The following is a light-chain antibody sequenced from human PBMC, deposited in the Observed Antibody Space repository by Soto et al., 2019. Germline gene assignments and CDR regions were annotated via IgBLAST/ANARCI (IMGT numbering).Light chain of an antibody. CDR3: QQRSKWPPYS. CDR1: QSVSSY. J-gene: IGKJ2*01. V-gene: IGKV3-11*01. CDR2: DAS. Sequence: EIVLTQSPATLSLSPGERATLSCRASQSVSSYLAWYQQKPGQAPRLLIYDASHSATGIPARFSGSGSGSDFSPTISSLEPEDFAVYYCQQRSKWPPYSFGQGTKLEIK.